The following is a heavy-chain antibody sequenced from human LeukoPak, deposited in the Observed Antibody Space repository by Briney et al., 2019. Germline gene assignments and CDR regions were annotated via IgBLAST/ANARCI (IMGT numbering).Heavy chain of an antibody. D-gene: IGHD5-12*01. V-gene: IGHV4-4*07. Sequence: KPSETLSLTCTVSGGSMSSYYWSFIRQSAGTGLEWLGRIHTSGTTWYNPSLKSRVTLSVDASKNQFSLGLTSVTAADTAVYYCARGGYSGYDRLNWFDPWGQGTLVTVSS. CDR1: GGSMSSYY. CDR2: IHTSGTT. CDR3: ARGGYSGYDRLNWFDP. J-gene: IGHJ5*02.